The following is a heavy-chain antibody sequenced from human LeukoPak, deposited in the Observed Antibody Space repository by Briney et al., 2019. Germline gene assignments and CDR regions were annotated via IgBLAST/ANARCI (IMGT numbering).Heavy chain of an antibody. CDR3: ARHLRASYWYFDL. CDR2: INHSGST. Sequence: SETLSLTCTVSGGSISSYYWSWIRQPPGKGLEWIGEINHSGSTNYNPSLKSRVTISVDTSKNQFSLKLSSVTAADTAVYYCARHLRASYWYFDLWGRGTLVTVSS. CDR1: GGSISSYY. J-gene: IGHJ2*01. V-gene: IGHV4-34*01.